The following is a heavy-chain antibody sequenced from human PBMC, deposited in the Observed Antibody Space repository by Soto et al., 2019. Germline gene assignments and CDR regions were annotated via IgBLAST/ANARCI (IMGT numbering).Heavy chain of an antibody. Sequence: ASVKVSCKASGGTFSSYTINWVRQAPGQGLEWMGIINPSGGSTSYAQKFQGRVTMTRDTSTSTVYMELSSLRSEDTAVYYCARARRVSMIVVVTRAPDAFDIWGQGTMVTVSS. D-gene: IGHD3-22*01. CDR3: ARARRVSMIVVVTRAPDAFDI. V-gene: IGHV1-46*01. CDR2: INPSGGST. CDR1: GGTFSSYT. J-gene: IGHJ3*02.